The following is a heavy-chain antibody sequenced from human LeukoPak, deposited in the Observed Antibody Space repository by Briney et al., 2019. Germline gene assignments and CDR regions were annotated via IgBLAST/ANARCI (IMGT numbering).Heavy chain of an antibody. J-gene: IGHJ3*02. CDR3: ARGQGLRSDDAFDI. Sequence: AASVKVSCKASGYTFTGYYMHWVRQAPGQGLEWMGWINPNSGGTNYAQKFQGRVTMTRDTSISTAYMELSRLRSDDTAVYYCARGQGLRSDDAFDIWGQGTMVTVSS. V-gene: IGHV1-2*02. D-gene: IGHD3-3*01. CDR2: INPNSGGT. CDR1: GYTFTGYY.